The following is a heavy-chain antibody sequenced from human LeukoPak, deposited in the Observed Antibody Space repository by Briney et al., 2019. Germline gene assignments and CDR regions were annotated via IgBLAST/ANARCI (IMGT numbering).Heavy chain of an antibody. CDR3: ARLIDGAFDY. CDR1: GYSFSDYW. D-gene: IGHD5-24*01. Sequence: GESLKISCKGSGYSFSDYWIGWVRQMPGKGLEWMGIIYPDDSDTKYSPSFQGQVTISADKSISTAYLQWSSLKASDTAMYYCARLIDGAFDYWGQGTLVTVSS. V-gene: IGHV5-51*01. J-gene: IGHJ4*02. CDR2: IYPDDSDT.